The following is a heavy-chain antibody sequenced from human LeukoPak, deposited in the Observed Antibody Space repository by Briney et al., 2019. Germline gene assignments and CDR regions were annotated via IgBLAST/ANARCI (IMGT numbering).Heavy chain of an antibody. Sequence: ASVKVSCKASVYTFTSYDINWVGQATGQGLEWMGWMNPNSGNTGYAQKFQGRVTITRNTSISTAYMELSSLRSEDTAVYYCARGLYGDYVFDPWGQGTLVTVSS. D-gene: IGHD4-17*01. CDR2: MNPNSGNT. CDR3: ARGLYGDYVFDP. V-gene: IGHV1-8*03. CDR1: VYTFTSYD. J-gene: IGHJ5*02.